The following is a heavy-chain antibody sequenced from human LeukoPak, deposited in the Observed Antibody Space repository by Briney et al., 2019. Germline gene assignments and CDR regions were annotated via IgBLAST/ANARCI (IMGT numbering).Heavy chain of an antibody. CDR3: ARLTSATVTYDY. V-gene: IGHV1-3*01. CDR1: GYTFTTYA. J-gene: IGHJ4*02. Sequence: ASVKVSCKASGYTFTTYAIHWVRQAPGQRLEWMGWINAGDGDTKYSQKFHDRVTITRDTSANTVYMELSSLRFEDTAVYYCARLTSATVTYDYWGQGTLVTVSS. CDR2: INAGDGDT. D-gene: IGHD4-17*01.